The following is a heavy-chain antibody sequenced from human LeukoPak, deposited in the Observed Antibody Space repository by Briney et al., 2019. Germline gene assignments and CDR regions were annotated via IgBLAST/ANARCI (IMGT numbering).Heavy chain of an antibody. Sequence: SETLSLTCTVSGGSISSSSYYWGWIRQPPGKGLEWIGSIYYSRSTYYNPSLKSRVTISVDTSMTQFSLRLTSVTAADTAVYYCARTDFGDYVSDAFHIWGQGTMVTVSS. V-gene: IGHV4-39*01. CDR1: GGSISSSSYY. J-gene: IGHJ3*02. CDR3: ARTDFGDYVSDAFHI. D-gene: IGHD4-17*01. CDR2: IYYSRST.